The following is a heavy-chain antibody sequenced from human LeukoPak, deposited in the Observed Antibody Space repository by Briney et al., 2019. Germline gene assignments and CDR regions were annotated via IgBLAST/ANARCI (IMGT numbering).Heavy chain of an antibody. CDR1: EFTFSSYG. J-gene: IGHJ6*02. V-gene: IGHV3-30*18. D-gene: IGHD3-9*01. CDR2: ISYDGSNK. Sequence: PGGSLRLSCAASEFTFSSYGMHWVRQAPGKGLEWVAVISYDGSNKYYVDSVKGRFTISRDNSKNTLYLQMNSLRAEDTAVYYCAKDGPRVLRYFDWLLECYAMDVWGQGTTVTVSS. CDR3: AKDGPRVLRYFDWLLECYAMDV.